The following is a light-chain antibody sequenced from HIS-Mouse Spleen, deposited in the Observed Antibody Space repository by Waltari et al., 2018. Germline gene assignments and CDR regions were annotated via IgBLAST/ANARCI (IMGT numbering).Light chain of an antibody. CDR1: SSDGGGYYY. CDR2: EVS. Sequence: QSALTQPPSASGSPGQSVTISCTGTSSDGGGYYYVSWYQQHPGKTPKLMIYEVSKRSSGVPDRFSGSKSGNTASLTVSGLQAEDEADYYCSSYAGSNNLVFGGGTKLTVL. J-gene: IGLJ2*01. V-gene: IGLV2-8*01. CDR3: SSYAGSNNLV.